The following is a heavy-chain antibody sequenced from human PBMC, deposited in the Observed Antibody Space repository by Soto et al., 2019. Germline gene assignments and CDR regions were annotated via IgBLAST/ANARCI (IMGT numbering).Heavy chain of an antibody. CDR2: IIPILGIA. V-gene: IGHV1-69*04. D-gene: IGHD6-13*01. CDR1: GYTFTSFG. J-gene: IGHJ4*02. CDR3: ARDIAAAGTTGFDY. Sequence: SVKVSCKASGYTFTSFGISWVRQAPGQGLEWMGRIIPILGIANYAQKFQGRVTITADKSTSTAYMELSSLRSEDTAVYYCARDIAAAGTTGFDYWGQGTLVTVSS.